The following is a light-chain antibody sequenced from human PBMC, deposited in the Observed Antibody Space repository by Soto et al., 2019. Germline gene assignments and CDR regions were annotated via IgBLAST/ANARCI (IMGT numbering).Light chain of an antibody. CDR2: GAS. Sequence: EIVLTKSPVTLSLSPGERATLSGRASKSVSSSYLAWYQQKPCQAPRLLIYGASSRATGIPDRFSGSGSGTYFTLTISRLEPEDFAVYYCQQYGSSPAFGGGTKVEIK. CDR3: QQYGSSPA. V-gene: IGKV3-20*01. CDR1: KSVSSSY. J-gene: IGKJ4*01.